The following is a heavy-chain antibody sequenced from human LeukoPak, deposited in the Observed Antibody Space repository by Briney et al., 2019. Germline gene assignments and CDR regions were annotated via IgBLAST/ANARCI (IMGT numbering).Heavy chain of an antibody. CDR1: GFTFSAYP. Sequence: PGGSLRLSCAASGFTFSAYPMHWVRQAPGKGLEYVSGISADGDFTYYGDSVKGRFTISRANSKSTLYLQMGSLGAEDKAVYYCARVSTFHFDSSLDYWGQGALVTVSS. CDR3: ARVSTFHFDSSLDY. D-gene: IGHD3-22*01. V-gene: IGHV3-64*02. J-gene: IGHJ4*02. CDR2: ISADGDFT.